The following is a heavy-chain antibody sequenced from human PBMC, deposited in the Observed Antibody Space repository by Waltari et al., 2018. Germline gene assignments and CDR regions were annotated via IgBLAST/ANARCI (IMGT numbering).Heavy chain of an antibody. J-gene: IGHJ4*02. CDR2: VHPIGRT. V-gene: IGHV4-4*02. Sequence: QLQLLESGRGLVKPSGTLSLTCTVSGDSVRSLYFWTWVRQFPGKGLEWIGQVHPIGRTNYIPSLEGRVTVSIDMSNSQFSLKLTSATAAGTAVYDCARDRGRGLYLDSWGQGTRVTVSP. CDR1: GDSVRSLYF. CDR3: ARDRGRGLYLDS. D-gene: IGHD2-15*01.